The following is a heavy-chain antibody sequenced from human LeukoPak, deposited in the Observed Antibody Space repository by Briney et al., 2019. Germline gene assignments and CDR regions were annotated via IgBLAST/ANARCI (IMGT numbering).Heavy chain of an antibody. Sequence: SETLSLTCTVSGGSISRSSYYWGWIRQPPGKGLEWIGSLYYSGSTYYNPSLRSRVTISLDTSKTQFSLRLSSVTAADTAVYYCARSKTYRSTWNSDYWGQGTLVTVSS. V-gene: IGHV4-39*01. CDR2: LYYSGST. D-gene: IGHD6-13*01. CDR3: ARSKTYRSTWNSDY. CDR1: GGSISRSSYY. J-gene: IGHJ4*02.